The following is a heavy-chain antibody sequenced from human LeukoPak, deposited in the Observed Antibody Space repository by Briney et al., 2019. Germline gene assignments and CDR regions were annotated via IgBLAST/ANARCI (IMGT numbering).Heavy chain of an antibody. D-gene: IGHD4-17*01. CDR2: ISSSSSYI. V-gene: IGHV3-21*01. CDR3: ARVTVSSWYFDY. Sequence: GGSLRLSCAASGFTFSTYSMNWVRQAPGKGLEWVSSISSSSSYIYYADSVKGRFTISRDDAKNSLYLQMNSLRAEDTAVYYCARVTVSSWYFDYWGQGTLVTVSS. J-gene: IGHJ4*02. CDR1: GFTFSTYS.